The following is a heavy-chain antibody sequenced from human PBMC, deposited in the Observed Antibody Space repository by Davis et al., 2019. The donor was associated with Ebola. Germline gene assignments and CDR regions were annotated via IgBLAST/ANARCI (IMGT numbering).Heavy chain of an antibody. V-gene: IGHV3-7*01. D-gene: IGHD1-26*01. CDR3: ARGNSGSYF. J-gene: IGHJ4*02. Sequence: GGSLRLSCAASGFTFSSYSMNWVRQAPGKGLEWVANIKQDGSEKYYVDSVKGRFTISRDNAKNSLYLQMNSLKPEDTAVYYCARGNSGSYFWGQGTLVTVSS. CDR2: IKQDGSEK. CDR1: GFTFSSYS.